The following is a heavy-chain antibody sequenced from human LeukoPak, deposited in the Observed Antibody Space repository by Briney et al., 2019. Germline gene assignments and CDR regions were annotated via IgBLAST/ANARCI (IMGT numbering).Heavy chain of an antibody. D-gene: IGHD3-22*01. CDR3: ARAPLSYYYDSSGYPLGY. Sequence: PGGSLRLSCAASGFTFSSYWMSWVRQAPGKGLGWGANIKQDGSEKYYVDSVKGRFTISRDNAKNSLYLQMNSLRAEDTAVYYCARAPLSYYYDSSGYPLGYWGQGTLVTVSS. CDR2: IKQDGSEK. V-gene: IGHV3-7*01. CDR1: GFTFSSYW. J-gene: IGHJ4*02.